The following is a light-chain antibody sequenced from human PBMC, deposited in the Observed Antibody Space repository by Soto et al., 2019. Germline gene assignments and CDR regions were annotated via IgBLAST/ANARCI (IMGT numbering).Light chain of an antibody. V-gene: IGKV3-11*01. Sequence: EIVLTQSPGTLSLSPGERATLSCRASERVSSYLAWYRQKPGQAPSLLIYDSSKRATGITARFNGSGSETDFTLTISSLEPEDFAVYYCQHRRLFGGGTKVEIK. CDR3: QHRRL. CDR1: ERVSSY. CDR2: DSS. J-gene: IGKJ4*01.